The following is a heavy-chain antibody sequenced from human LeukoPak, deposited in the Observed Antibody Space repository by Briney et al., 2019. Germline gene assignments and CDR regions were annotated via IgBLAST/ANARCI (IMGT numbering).Heavy chain of an antibody. D-gene: IGHD6-19*01. CDR3: ARVSSGWDAFDI. CDR1: GGTFSSYA. J-gene: IGHJ3*02. V-gene: IGHV7-4-1*02. Sequence: GASVKVSCKAPGGTFSSYAISWVRQAPGQGLEWMGWINTNTGNPTYAQGFTGRFVFSLDTSVSTAYLQISSLKAEDTAVYYCARVSSGWDAFDIWGQGTMVTVSS. CDR2: INTNTGNP.